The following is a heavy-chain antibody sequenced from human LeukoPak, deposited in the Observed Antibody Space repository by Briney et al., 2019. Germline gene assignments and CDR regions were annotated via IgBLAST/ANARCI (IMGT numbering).Heavy chain of an antibody. D-gene: IGHD3-22*01. Sequence: PSETLSLTCTVSGGSISSYYWSWIRQPPGKGLEWIGYIYYSGSTNYNPSLKSRVTISVDTSKNQFSLKLSSVTAADTAVYYCARGLFDSSGYYVVPDAFDIWGQGTMVTVSS. CDR2: IYYSGST. CDR1: GGSISSYY. CDR3: ARGLFDSSGYYVVPDAFDI. J-gene: IGHJ3*02. V-gene: IGHV4-59*12.